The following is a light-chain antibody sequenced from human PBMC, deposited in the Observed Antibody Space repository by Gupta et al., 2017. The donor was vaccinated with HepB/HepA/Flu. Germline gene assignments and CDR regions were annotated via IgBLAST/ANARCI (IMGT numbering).Light chain of an antibody. CDR3: QQLNTYPLT. CDR1: QDISTY. Sequence: DIQLTQSPSFLSASVEDRVIITCRASQDISTYLSWYQQKAGKAPKLLIYVGSNLQSGVPSRFNGSGSGTEFTLTIDSLQPEDFATYYCQQLNTYPLTFGGGTEVEIK. V-gene: IGKV1-9*01. J-gene: IGKJ4*01. CDR2: VGS.